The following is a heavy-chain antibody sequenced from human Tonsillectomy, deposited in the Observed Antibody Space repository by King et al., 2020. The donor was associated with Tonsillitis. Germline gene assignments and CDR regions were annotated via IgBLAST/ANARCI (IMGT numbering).Heavy chain of an antibody. CDR3: ARVNWDDAFDI. V-gene: IGHV1-2*04. D-gene: IGHD1-1*01. Sequence: HVQLVESGAEVKKPGASVKVSCKASGYTFTGYYLHWVRQAPGQGLEWMGWINPNSGDTHSAQRFQAWVTMTRDTSISTAYMELSRLRSDDTAVYYCARVNWDDAFDIWGQGTMVTVSS. CDR1: GYTFTGYY. J-gene: IGHJ3*02. CDR2: INPNSGDT.